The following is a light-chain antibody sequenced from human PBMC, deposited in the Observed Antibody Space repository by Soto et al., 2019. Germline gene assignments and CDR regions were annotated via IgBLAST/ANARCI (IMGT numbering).Light chain of an antibody. CDR2: GAS. CDR3: QQYNNCPYT. CDR1: QTISSW. J-gene: IGKJ2*01. Sequence: DIQMTQSPSTLSGSVGDRVTITCRASQTISSWLAWYQQKPGKAPKLLIYGASTRATGIPARFSGSGSGTDFTLTDSSLQSEDFAVYYCQQYNNCPYTFGQGPKLEIK. V-gene: IGKV1-5*01.